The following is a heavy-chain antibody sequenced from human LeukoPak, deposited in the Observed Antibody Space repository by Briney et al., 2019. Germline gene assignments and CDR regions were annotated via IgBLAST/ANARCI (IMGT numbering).Heavy chain of an antibody. J-gene: IGHJ4*02. CDR3: ARGVVPAAISEFHY. CDR1: GLTFSSYG. Sequence: GGSLRLSCAASGLTFSSYGMHWVRQAPGKGLEWVAFIRYDGSNKYYADSVKGRFTISRDNSKNTLYLQMNSLRAEDTAVYYCARGVVPAAISEFHYWGQGTLVTVSS. D-gene: IGHD2-2*01. CDR2: IRYDGSNK. V-gene: IGHV3-30*02.